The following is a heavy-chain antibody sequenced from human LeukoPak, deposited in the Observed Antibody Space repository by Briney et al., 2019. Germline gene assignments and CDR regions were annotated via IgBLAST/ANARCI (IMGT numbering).Heavy chain of an antibody. CDR2: IYYSGST. V-gene: IGHV4-39*07. Sequence: SETLSLTCTVSGGSISSSSYYWGWIRQPPGKGLEWIGSIYYSGSTYYNPSLKSRVTISVDTSKNQFSLKLSSVTAADTAVYYCARAAPYYDILTGHYYFDYWGQGTLVTVSS. J-gene: IGHJ4*02. CDR1: GGSISSSSYY. D-gene: IGHD3-9*01. CDR3: ARAAPYYDILTGHYYFDY.